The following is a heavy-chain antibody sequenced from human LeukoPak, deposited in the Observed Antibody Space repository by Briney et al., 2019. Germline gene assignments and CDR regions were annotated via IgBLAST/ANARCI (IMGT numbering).Heavy chain of an antibody. V-gene: IGHV1-69*05. J-gene: IGHJ4*02. CDR2: IIPIFGTA. CDR3: VYSGYDISFDY. D-gene: IGHD5-12*01. Sequence: SVKVSCKASGGTFSSYAISWVRQAPGQGLEWMGGIIPIFGTANYAQKFQGRVTMTRNTSISTAYMELSSLRSEDTAVYYCVYSGYDISFDYWGQGTLVTVSS. CDR1: GGTFSSYA.